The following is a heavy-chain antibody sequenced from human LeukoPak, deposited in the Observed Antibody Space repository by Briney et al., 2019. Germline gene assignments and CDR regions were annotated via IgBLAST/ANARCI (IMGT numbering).Heavy chain of an antibody. J-gene: IGHJ4*02. CDR1: GFTFGNYA. D-gene: IGHD3-22*01. V-gene: IGHV3-30-3*01. CDR2: ISYDGSNK. Sequence: GGSLRLSCAASGFTFGNYAMAWVRQAPGKGLEWVAVISYDGSNKYYADSVKGRFTISRDNSKNTLYLQMNSLRAEDTAVYYCAREGSGYYDSSGYPDYWGQGTLVTVSS. CDR3: AREGSGYYDSSGYPDY.